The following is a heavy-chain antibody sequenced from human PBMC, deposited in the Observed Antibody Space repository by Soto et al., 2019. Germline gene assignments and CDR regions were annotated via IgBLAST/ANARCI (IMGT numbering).Heavy chain of an antibody. V-gene: IGHV1-2*04. CDR2: INPNSGGT. CDR3: ARSRIYQTYYYYYYMDV. Sequence: ASVKVSCKASGYTFTVYYMHWGRQAPGQGLEWMGWINPNSGGTNYAQKFQGWVTMTRDTSISTAYMELSRLRSDDTAVYYCARSRIYQTYYYYYYMDVWGKGTTVTVSS. CDR1: GYTFTVYY. J-gene: IGHJ6*03. D-gene: IGHD2-2*01.